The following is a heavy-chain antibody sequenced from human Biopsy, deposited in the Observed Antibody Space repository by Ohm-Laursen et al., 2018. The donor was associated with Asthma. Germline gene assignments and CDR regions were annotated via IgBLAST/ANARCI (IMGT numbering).Heavy chain of an antibody. J-gene: IGHJ5*02. Sequence: ATVKIFCKASGFTFMGYHIFWMRQAPGQGLEWMGRINPNGGGTHYAQKFQGRVTLTRDTSISTAYMDLSALTSDDTAVYYCARGQKSPGDRWFDPWGQGTLVTVSS. V-gene: IGHV1-2*06. CDR3: ARGQKSPGDRWFDP. CDR1: GFTFMGYH. CDR2: INPNGGGT. D-gene: IGHD7-27*01.